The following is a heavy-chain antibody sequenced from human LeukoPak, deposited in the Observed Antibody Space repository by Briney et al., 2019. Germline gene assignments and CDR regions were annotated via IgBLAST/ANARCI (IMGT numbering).Heavy chain of an antibody. Sequence: GGSLRLSCAASGFTFSSYSMNWVRQAPGKGLEWVSSISSSSSYIYYADSVKGRFTISRDNAKNSLYLQMNSLRAEDTAVYYCARDLYSGSYDGSPDYWGQGTLVNVSS. V-gene: IGHV3-21*01. CDR1: GFTFSSYS. CDR3: ARDLYSGSYDGSPDY. CDR2: ISSSSSYI. J-gene: IGHJ4*02. D-gene: IGHD1-26*01.